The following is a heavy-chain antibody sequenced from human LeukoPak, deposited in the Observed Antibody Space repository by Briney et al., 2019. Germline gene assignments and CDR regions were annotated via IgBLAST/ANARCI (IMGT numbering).Heavy chain of an antibody. CDR2: XWYDGSNK. D-gene: IGHD1-26*01. CDR3: ARGGGATHLYYFDY. Sequence: GGSLRLSCAASGFTFSSYGMHWVRQAPGKGLEWVAVXWYDGSNKYYADSVKGRFTISRDNSKNTLYLQMNSLRAEDTAVYYCARGGGATHLYYFDYWGQGTLVTVSS. J-gene: IGHJ4*02. V-gene: IGHV3-33*01. CDR1: GFTFSSYG.